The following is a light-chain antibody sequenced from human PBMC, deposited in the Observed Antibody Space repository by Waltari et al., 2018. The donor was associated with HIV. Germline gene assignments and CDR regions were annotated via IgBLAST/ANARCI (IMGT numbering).Light chain of an antibody. J-gene: IGLJ2*01. Sequence: QSVLTQPPSASGTPGQRVTISCSGSSSNIGSNTVNWYQQLPGTAPKLLSYSNNQRPSGVPDRFSGSKSGTSASLAISGLQSEDEGDYYCAAWDDSLNAVVFGGGTKLTVL. CDR3: AAWDDSLNAVV. V-gene: IGLV1-44*01. CDR2: SNN. CDR1: SSNIGSNT.